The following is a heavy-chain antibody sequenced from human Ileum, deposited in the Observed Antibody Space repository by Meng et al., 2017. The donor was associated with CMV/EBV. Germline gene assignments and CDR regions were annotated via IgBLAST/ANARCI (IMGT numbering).Heavy chain of an antibody. D-gene: IGHD1-26*01. CDR1: GFAPSTSGEG. CDR3: AHFVGGYYPSRPDY. Sequence: TLKESGPTLVKPTQTLTLTCSFSGFAPSTSGEGVGWIRQPPGKALEWLALIYRGDDKRYSPSLNSRLTIAKDTSKNEVVLTLTNMGPIDTGTYYCAHFVGGYYPSRPDYWGQGTLVTVSS. V-gene: IGHV2-5*02. J-gene: IGHJ4*02. CDR2: IYRGDDK.